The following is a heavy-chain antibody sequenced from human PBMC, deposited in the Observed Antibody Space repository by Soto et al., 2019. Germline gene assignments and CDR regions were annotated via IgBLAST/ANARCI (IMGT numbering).Heavy chain of an antibody. Sequence: SVKVSCKASVGTFSSYATSWVRQAPGQGLEWMGGIIPIFGTANYAQKFQGRVTITADESTSTAYMELSSLRSEDTAVYYCARHPTAVDIVATDAFDIWGQGTMVTVSS. D-gene: IGHD5-12*01. J-gene: IGHJ3*02. CDR3: ARHPTAVDIVATDAFDI. CDR1: VGTFSSYA. V-gene: IGHV1-69*13. CDR2: IIPIFGTA.